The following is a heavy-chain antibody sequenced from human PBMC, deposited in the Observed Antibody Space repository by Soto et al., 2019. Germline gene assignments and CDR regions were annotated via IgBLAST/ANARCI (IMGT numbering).Heavy chain of an antibody. CDR3: ARDKYSSGWYTHDAFDI. CDR1: GYTFTSYC. Sequence: GASVKVSCNYSGYTFTSYCISWVQQAPGQGLEWMGWISAYNGNTNYAQKLQGRVTMTTDTSTSTAYMELRSLRSDDTAVYYCARDKYSSGWYTHDAFDIGGKGTMVTI. CDR2: ISAYNGNT. V-gene: IGHV1-18*04. J-gene: IGHJ3*02. D-gene: IGHD6-19*01.